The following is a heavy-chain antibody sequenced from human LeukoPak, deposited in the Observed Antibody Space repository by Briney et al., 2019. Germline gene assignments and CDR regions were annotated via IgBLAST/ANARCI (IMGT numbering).Heavy chain of an antibody. CDR1: GGSISSGSYY. CDR2: IYTSGST. Sequence: SQTLSLTCTVSGGSISSGSYYWSWIRQPAGKGLEWIGRIYTSGSTNYNPSLKSRVTISVDTSKNQFSLKLSSVTAADTAVYYCARVYGSGSYYNGYYYYMDVWGKGTMVTISS. D-gene: IGHD3-10*01. V-gene: IGHV4-61*02. J-gene: IGHJ6*03. CDR3: ARVYGSGSYYNGYYYYMDV.